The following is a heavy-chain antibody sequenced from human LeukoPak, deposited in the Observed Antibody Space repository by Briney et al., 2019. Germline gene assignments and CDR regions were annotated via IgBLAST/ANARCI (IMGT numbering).Heavy chain of an antibody. J-gene: IGHJ4*02. CDR2: IYYSGGT. CDR1: GGSISSSSYY. V-gene: IGHV4-39*01. CDR3: ARHPLWFGIDY. Sequence: SETLSLTCTVSGGSISSSSYYWGWIRQPPGKGLEWIGSIYYSGGTYYNPSLKSRVTISVDTSKNQFSLKLSSVTAADTAVYYCARHPLWFGIDYWGQGTLVTVSS. D-gene: IGHD3-10*01.